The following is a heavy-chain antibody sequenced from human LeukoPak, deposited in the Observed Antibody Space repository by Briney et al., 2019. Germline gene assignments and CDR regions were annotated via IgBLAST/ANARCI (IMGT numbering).Heavy chain of an antibody. CDR2: ISNSGSTI. J-gene: IGHJ6*02. V-gene: IGHV3-11*01. CDR3: AKAPGYYYYYGMDV. CDR1: GFTFSDNY. Sequence: PGGSLRLSCAASGFTFSDNYMTWIRQAPGKGLEWVSYISNSGSTIYYADSVKGRFTISRDNAKNSLYLQMNSLRVEDTAVYYCAKAPGYYYYYGMDVWGHGTTVTVSS.